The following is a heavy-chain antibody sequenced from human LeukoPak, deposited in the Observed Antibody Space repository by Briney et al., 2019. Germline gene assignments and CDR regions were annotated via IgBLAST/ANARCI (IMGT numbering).Heavy chain of an antibody. J-gene: IGHJ4*02. CDR3: ASQFNYYGSGSSFDY. V-gene: IGHV4-61*10. Sequence: SETLSLTCTVSGGSISSSSSYWSWIRQPAGKGLEWIGYIYYSGSTNYNPSLKSRVTISVDTSKNQFSLKLSSVTAADTAVYYCASQFNYYGSGSSFDYWGQGTLVTVSS. CDR2: IYYSGST. CDR1: GGSISSSSSY. D-gene: IGHD3-10*01.